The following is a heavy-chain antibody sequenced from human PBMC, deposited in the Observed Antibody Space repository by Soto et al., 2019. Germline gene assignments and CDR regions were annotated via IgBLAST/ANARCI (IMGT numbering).Heavy chain of an antibody. CDR2: IIPIFGTA. J-gene: IGHJ4*02. CDR1: GGTFSSYA. Sequence: QVQLVQSGAEVKKPGSSVKVSCKASGGTFSSYAISWVRQAPGQGLEWMGGIIPIFGTANYAQKFQGRVTIHADESNSTAYMELSSLRSEVTGVYYFAREGRSCYYGHYFDYWGQGALVTVSS. D-gene: IGHD3-3*01. CDR3: AREGRSCYYGHYFDY. V-gene: IGHV1-69*01.